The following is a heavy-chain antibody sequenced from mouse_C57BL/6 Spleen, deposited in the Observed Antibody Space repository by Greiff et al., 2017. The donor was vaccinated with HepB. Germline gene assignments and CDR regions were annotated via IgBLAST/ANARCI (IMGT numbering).Heavy chain of an antibody. CDR3: SRYDYLYYYAMDY. J-gene: IGHJ4*01. D-gene: IGHD2-4*01. V-gene: IGHV1-52*01. CDR1: GYTFTSYW. Sequence: VQLQQSGAELVRPGSSVKLSCKASGYTFTSYWMHWVKQRPIQGLEWIGNIDPSDSETHYNQKFKDKATLTVDKSSSTAYMQLSSLTSEDSAVSYCSRYDYLYYYAMDYWGQGTSVTVSS. CDR2: IDPSDSET.